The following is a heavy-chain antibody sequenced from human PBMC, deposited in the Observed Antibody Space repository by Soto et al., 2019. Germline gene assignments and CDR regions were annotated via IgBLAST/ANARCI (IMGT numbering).Heavy chain of an antibody. Sequence: SVKVSCKTSGGTFSSYVISWVRQAPGQGLEWMGGIVPIVDTPTYAQKFQDRVTITADESTSTAYMELSRLRSDDTAVYYCVRVVALPGHPASWGQGTLVTVSS. D-gene: IGHD2-15*01. CDR2: IVPIVDTP. V-gene: IGHV1-69*13. J-gene: IGHJ5*02. CDR1: GGTFSSYV. CDR3: VRVVALPGHPAS.